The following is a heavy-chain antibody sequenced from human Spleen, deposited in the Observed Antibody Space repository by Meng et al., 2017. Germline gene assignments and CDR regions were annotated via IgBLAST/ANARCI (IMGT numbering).Heavy chain of an antibody. CDR2: IGHSGIT. J-gene: IGHJ5*02. Sequence: QVQLQESGPGLVKPSQTLSLTCTVSGGSISSGDSYWSWIRQPPGKGLEWIGSIGHSGITYYTPSLKSRVTVSIDTSKSQFSLKLTSVTAADTAVYYCVRSSGWVRTGFDPWGQGTLVTVSS. CDR1: GGSISSGDSY. CDR3: VRSSGWVRTGFDP. D-gene: IGHD6-19*01. V-gene: IGHV4-39*01.